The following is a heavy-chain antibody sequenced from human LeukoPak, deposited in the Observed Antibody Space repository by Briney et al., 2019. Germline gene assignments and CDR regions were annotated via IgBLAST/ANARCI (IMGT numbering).Heavy chain of an antibody. CDR2: INPKSDGT. CDR1: GYIFTEYY. J-gene: IGHJ3*01. Sequence: ASVRVSCKASGYIFTEYYMHWVRPAPGQGLERMGWINPKSDGTKYAQTLKGRVTITWDTSISTAYIEVSSLSSDDTAMFYCARDPPGTTAFDLWGQGTMVTVSS. V-gene: IGHV1-2*02. CDR3: ARDPPGTTAFDL. D-gene: IGHD1-1*01.